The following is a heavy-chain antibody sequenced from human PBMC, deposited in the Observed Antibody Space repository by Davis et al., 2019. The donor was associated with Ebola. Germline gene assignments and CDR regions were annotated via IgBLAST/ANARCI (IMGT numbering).Heavy chain of an antibody. J-gene: IGHJ3*02. Sequence: PSETLSLTCTVSGGSISSGDYYWSWIRQPPGKGLEWIGYIYYSGSTYYNPSLKSRVTISVDTSKNQFSLKLSSVTAADTAVYYCARDLGLSFPYYDNDAFDIWGQGTMVTVSS. V-gene: IGHV4-30-4*01. D-gene: IGHD3-22*01. CDR2: IYYSGST. CDR3: ARDLGLSFPYYDNDAFDI. CDR1: GGSISSGDYY.